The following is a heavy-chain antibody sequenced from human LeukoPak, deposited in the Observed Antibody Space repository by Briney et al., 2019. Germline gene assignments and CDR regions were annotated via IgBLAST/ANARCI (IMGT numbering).Heavy chain of an antibody. V-gene: IGHV3-43D*03. CDR3: AKAASGAPLYYFDY. J-gene: IGHJ4*02. D-gene: IGHD4-17*01. CDR1: GFTFDDYA. Sequence: GGSLRLSCAASGFTFDDYAMHWVRQAPGKGLEWVSLISWDGGSTYYADSVKGRFTISRDNSKNSLYLQMNSLRAEDTALYYCAKAASGAPLYYFDYWGQGTLVTVSS. CDR2: ISWDGGST.